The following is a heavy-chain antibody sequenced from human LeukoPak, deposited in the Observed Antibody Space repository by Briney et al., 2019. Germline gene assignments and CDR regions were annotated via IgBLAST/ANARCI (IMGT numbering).Heavy chain of an antibody. Sequence: GGSLRLSCAASGFTFSSYSMNWVRQAPGEGLERVPSISISSSYIYYADSVKGRFTISRDNAKNSLYLQMNSLRVEDTAVYYCARDCSSTSCYPYYYYMDVWGKGTTVTVSS. D-gene: IGHD2-2*01. CDR3: ARDCSSTSCYPYYYYMDV. V-gene: IGHV3-21*01. J-gene: IGHJ6*03. CDR2: ISISSSYI. CDR1: GFTFSSYS.